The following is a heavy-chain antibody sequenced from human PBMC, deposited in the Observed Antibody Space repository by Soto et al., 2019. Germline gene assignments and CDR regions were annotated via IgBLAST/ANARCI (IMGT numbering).Heavy chain of an antibody. CDR3: ARESSYGQPDNWFDP. J-gene: IGHJ5*02. D-gene: IGHD5-18*01. CDR1: GFTFSSYG. Sequence: QVQLVESGGGVVQPGRSLRLSCAASGFTFSSYGMHWVRQAPGKGLEWVAVIWYDGSNKYYADSVKGRFTISRDNSKNTLYLQMNSLRAEDTAVYYCARESSYGQPDNWFDPWGQGTLVTVSS. CDR2: IWYDGSNK. V-gene: IGHV3-33*01.